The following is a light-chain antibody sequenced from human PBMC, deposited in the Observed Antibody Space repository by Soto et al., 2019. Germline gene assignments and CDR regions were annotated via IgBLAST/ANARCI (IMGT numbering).Light chain of an antibody. CDR3: LQYYSTTTWR. J-gene: IGKJ1*01. Sequence: DIVMTQSPDSLAVSLGGRATINCKSSQSALDSSNNKNYLAWYQQKPGQPPKLLISWASSRESGVPDRFSGSGSGTDFTLPISSLQAEDVSVYCCLQYYSTTTWRFGQGTKVESK. CDR1: QSALDSSNNKNY. CDR2: WAS. V-gene: IGKV4-1*01.